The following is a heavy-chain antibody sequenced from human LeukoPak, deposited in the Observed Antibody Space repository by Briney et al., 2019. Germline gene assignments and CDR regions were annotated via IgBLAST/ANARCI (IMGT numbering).Heavy chain of an antibody. CDR3: ARLVDLSGLVVPRGWFDP. CDR1: GITLSNYG. Sequence: GGSLRLSCAVSGITLSNYGMSWVRQAPGKGLEWVSASSGSGGSTYYADSVKGRFTISRDNSKNTLYLQMNSLRTEDTAVYYCARLVDLSGLVVPRGWFDPWGQGTLVTVSS. V-gene: IGHV3-23*01. J-gene: IGHJ5*02. CDR2: SSGSGGST. D-gene: IGHD2-15*01.